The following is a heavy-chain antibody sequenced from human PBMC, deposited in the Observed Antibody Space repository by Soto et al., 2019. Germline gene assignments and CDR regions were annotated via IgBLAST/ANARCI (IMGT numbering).Heavy chain of an antibody. CDR2: ISAYNRKT. V-gene: IGHV1-18*04. CDR3: ARGMMMVHRGDAFDF. D-gene: IGHD2-8*01. Sequence: QVQLVQSGGEVKKPGASVKVSCKASGYTFTSYGISWVRQVPGQGLEWMGWISAYNRKTIYAQNFQGRITMTTDTSTSTAYMELRSLRSDDTAVYYCARGMMMVHRGDAFDFWGQGTMVTVSS. CDR1: GYTFTSYG. J-gene: IGHJ3*01.